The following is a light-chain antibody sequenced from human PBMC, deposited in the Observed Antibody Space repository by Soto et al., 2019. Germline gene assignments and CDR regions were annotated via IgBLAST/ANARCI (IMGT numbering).Light chain of an antibody. Sequence: EIVLTQSPGTLSLSPGERATLSCRASQSVSSSYLAWYQQKPGQAPRLLIYGASSRATGIPDRFSGSVSGTGVTLTISRLEPEDFAVYYCQRYGSSPPWTFGQGTKVEIK. V-gene: IGKV3-20*01. J-gene: IGKJ1*01. CDR3: QRYGSSPPWT. CDR1: QSVSSSY. CDR2: GAS.